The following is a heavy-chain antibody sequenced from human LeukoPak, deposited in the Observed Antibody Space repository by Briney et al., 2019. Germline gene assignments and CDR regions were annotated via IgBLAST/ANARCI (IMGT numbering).Heavy chain of an antibody. D-gene: IGHD3-9*01. CDR2: IYYSGST. CDR3: ARGGDLYVLRYFDY. V-gene: IGHV4-59*01. Sequence: PSETLSLTCTVSGGSISSYYWSWIRQPPGKGLEWIGYIYYSGSTNYNPSLKSRVTISVDTSKNQFSLKLSSVTAADTAVYYCARGGDLYVLRYFDYWGQGTLVTVSS. J-gene: IGHJ4*02. CDR1: GGSISSYY.